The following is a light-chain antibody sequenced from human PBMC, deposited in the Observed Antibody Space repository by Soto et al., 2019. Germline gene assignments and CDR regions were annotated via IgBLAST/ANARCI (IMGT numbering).Light chain of an antibody. CDR2: GAS. CDR1: QSVSSSS. J-gene: IGKJ4*01. Sequence: EIVLTQSPGTLSFSPGETATLSCRASQSVSSSSLAWYQQKPGQAPRLLIYGASSRATGIPDRFSGSGSGTDFTLTISRLEPEDFAVYYCQQYSSSPLTLGGGTKVDIK. CDR3: QQYSSSPLT. V-gene: IGKV3-20*01.